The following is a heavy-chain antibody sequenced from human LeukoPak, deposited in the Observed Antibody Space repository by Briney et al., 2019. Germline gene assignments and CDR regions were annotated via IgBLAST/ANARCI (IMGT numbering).Heavy chain of an antibody. Sequence: GGSLRLSCAASGFTFSSYAMTWVRQAPGKGLEWVSTLSGSGGITYYADSVKGRFTISRDSSKNTLYLQMNSLRAEDTAVYYCAKSGGYSSAWYYFDYWGQGTLVTVSS. D-gene: IGHD6-19*01. CDR2: LSGSGGIT. CDR1: GFTFSSYA. CDR3: AKSGGYSSAWYYFDY. J-gene: IGHJ4*02. V-gene: IGHV3-23*01.